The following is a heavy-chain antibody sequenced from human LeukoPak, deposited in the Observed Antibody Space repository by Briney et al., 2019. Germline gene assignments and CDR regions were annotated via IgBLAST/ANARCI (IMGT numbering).Heavy chain of an antibody. Sequence: GASVKVSCKASGYTFTSYGISWVRQAPGQGLEWMGWISAYNGNTNYAQKLQGRVTMTRDMSTSTVYMELSSLRSEDTAVYYCARGQDIVVVVAATRGPDYWGQGTLVTVSS. V-gene: IGHV1-18*01. J-gene: IGHJ4*02. CDR2: ISAYNGNT. CDR1: GYTFTSYG. D-gene: IGHD2-15*01. CDR3: ARGQDIVVVVAATRGPDY.